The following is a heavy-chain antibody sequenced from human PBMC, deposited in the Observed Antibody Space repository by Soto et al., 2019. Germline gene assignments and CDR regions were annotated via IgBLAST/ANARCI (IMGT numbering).Heavy chain of an antibody. CDR1: GDSISSSNW. J-gene: IGHJ4*02. Sequence: SETLSLTCAVSGDSISSSNWWSWVRQPPGKGLEWIGEIYHSGSTNYNPSLKSRVIISVDKSKNQFSLKLSSVTAADTAVYYCARDSRSGYYLEYWGQGTLVTVSS. CDR3: ARDSRSGYYLEY. D-gene: IGHD3-22*01. CDR2: IYHSGST. V-gene: IGHV4-4*02.